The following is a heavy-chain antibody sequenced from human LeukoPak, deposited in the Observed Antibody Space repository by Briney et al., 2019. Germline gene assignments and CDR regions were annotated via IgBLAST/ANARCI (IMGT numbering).Heavy chain of an antibody. V-gene: IGHV1-8*01. Sequence: ASVTVSCKASGYTFTSYDINWVRQATGQGLEWMGWMNPNSGNTGYAQKFQGRVTMTRNTSISTAYMELSSLRSEDTAVYYCARVGVYGDYDGGYDAFDTWGQGTMVTVSS. CDR2: MNPNSGNT. D-gene: IGHD4-17*01. J-gene: IGHJ3*02. CDR3: ARVGVYGDYDGGYDAFDT. CDR1: GYTFTSYD.